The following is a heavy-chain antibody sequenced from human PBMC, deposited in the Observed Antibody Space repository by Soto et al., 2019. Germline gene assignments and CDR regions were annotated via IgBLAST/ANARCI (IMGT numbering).Heavy chain of an antibody. D-gene: IGHD3-16*01. CDR2: ISAYNGDV. CDR3: ARDGPLISSRSWLDP. Sequence: ASVKVSCKASGYTFSSYGIRWVGQAPGQGLEWMGWISAYNGDVNYAQNFQGRVTMDTDTSTSTAYMELRSLRSDDTAIYYCARDGPLISSRSWLDPWGAGNLVNVAS. V-gene: IGHV1-18*04. CDR1: GYTFSSYG. J-gene: IGHJ5*02.